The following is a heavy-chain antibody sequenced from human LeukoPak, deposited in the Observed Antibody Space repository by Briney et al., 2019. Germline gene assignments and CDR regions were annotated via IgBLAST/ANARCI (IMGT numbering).Heavy chain of an antibody. CDR1: GFTVSSEH. V-gene: IGHV3-53*01. CDR3: ARVWELSFDH. Sequence: GGSLRLSCAASGFTVSSEHMSWVRQAPGKGLEWVSVIYAVGTTAYADSVKGLFTISRDTSKNTLYLHMNSLRAEDTARYYCARVWELSFDHWGQGPLVTVSS. J-gene: IGHJ4*02. CDR2: IYAVGTT. D-gene: IGHD3-16*02.